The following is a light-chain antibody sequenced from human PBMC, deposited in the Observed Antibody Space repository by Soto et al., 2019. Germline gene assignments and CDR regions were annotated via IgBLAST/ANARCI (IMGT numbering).Light chain of an antibody. CDR3: QQRSNWPREPT. CDR1: QTVSSY. V-gene: IGKV3-11*01. J-gene: IGKJ1*01. CDR2: DAS. Sequence: EVVLTQSPATLSLSPGERATLSCRASQTVSSYLAWYQQKPGQVPRLLIYDASNRATGISARFSGSGSGTEFTLTISSLEPEDFALYYCQQRSNWPREPTIGQGTKVEIK.